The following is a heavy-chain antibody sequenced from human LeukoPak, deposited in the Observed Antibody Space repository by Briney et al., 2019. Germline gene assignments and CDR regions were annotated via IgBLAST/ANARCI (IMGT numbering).Heavy chain of an antibody. CDR3: ARTYYGDNWFDP. CDR2: IYHSGST. D-gene: IGHD3-10*01. CDR1: GYSISSGYY. Sequence: SETLSLTCTVAGYSISSGYYCGWIRQPPGKGLEWIGSIYHSGSTYYNPSLKSRVTISVDTSKNQFSLNLISVTAADTAVYYCARTYYGDNWFDPWGQGTLVTVSS. V-gene: IGHV4-38-2*02. J-gene: IGHJ5*02.